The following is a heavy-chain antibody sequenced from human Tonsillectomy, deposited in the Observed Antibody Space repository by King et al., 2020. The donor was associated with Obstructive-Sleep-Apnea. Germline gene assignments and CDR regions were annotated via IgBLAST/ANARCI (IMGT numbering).Heavy chain of an antibody. J-gene: IGHJ4*02. CDR3: ARRPSVFYDPFDY. V-gene: IGHV5-51*01. D-gene: IGHD2/OR15-2a*01. Sequence: VQLVESGAEVKKPGESLKISCKSSGYSFTSYYIGWVRQMPGKGLEWVGLIFPGHSDTRYSPSFQGQVTISADKSINTAYRHWSSLKASDTAMYYCARRPSVFYDPFDYWGQGTLVTVSS. CDR2: IFPGHSDT. CDR1: GYSFTSYY.